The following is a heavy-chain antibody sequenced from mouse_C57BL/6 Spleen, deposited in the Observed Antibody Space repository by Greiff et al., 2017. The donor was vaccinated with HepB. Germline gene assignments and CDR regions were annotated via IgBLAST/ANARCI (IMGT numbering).Heavy chain of an antibody. J-gene: IGHJ4*01. V-gene: IGHV1-82*01. CDR1: GYAFSSSW. CDR3: ARSLYYGSRDYAMDY. D-gene: IGHD1-1*01. Sequence: QVQLQQSGPELVKPGASVKISCKASGYAFSSSWMNWVKQRPGKGLEWIGRIYPGDGDTNYNGKFKGKATLTADKSSSTAYMQLSSLTSEDSAVYFCARSLYYGSRDYAMDYWGQGTSVTVSS. CDR2: IYPGDGDT.